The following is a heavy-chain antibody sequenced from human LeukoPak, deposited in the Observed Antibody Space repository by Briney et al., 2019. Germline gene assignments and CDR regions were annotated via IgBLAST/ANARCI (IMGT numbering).Heavy chain of an antibody. CDR1: GFTFSTSW. D-gene: IGHD3-22*01. CDR3: ARVLNYYDSSGYYFSY. CDR2: IKGDGSVQ. Sequence: GGSLRLSCVASGFTFSTSWMNWVRQAPGKGLEWVANIKGDGSVQSYVDSVKGRFTISRDNSKNTLYLQMNSLRAEDTAVYYCARVLNYYDSSGYYFSYWGQGTLVTVSS. V-gene: IGHV3-7*02. J-gene: IGHJ4*02.